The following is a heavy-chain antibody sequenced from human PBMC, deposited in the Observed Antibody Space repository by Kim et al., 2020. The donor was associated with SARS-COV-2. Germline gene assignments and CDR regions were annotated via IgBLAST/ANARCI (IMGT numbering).Heavy chain of an antibody. J-gene: IGHJ6*02. Sequence: SETLSLTCTVSGGSISSSSYYWGWIRQPPGKGLEWIGSIYYSGSTYYNPSLKSRVTISVDTSKNQFSLKLSSVTAADTAVYYCARHVGNQDGYNYYYYYYGMDVWGQGTTVTVSS. V-gene: IGHV4-39*01. CDR1: GGSISSSSYY. D-gene: IGHD5-12*01. CDR2: IYYSGST. CDR3: ARHVGNQDGYNYYYYYYGMDV.